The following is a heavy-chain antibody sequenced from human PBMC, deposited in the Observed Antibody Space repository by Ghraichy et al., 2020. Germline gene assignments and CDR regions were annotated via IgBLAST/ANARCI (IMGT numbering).Heavy chain of an antibody. Sequence: GGSLRLSCVAYGFTFSNYGMHWVRQAPGKGLEWMAVISYDGSEKYYADSVKGRFTVSRDNSKKTLYLQMNSLRTEDTAVYHCAKVLAYGDYNYYYFYYMDVWGKGTAVTVSS. CDR2: ISYDGSEK. CDR3: AKVLAYGDYNYYYFYYMDV. CDR1: GFTFSNYG. V-gene: IGHV3-30*18. D-gene: IGHD4-17*01. J-gene: IGHJ6*03.